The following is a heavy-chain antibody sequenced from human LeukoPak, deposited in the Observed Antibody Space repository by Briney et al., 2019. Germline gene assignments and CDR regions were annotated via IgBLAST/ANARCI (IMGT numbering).Heavy chain of an antibody. CDR3: ARPYYYDSSGYYDGWYFDL. Sequence: GASVKVSCKDSGYTFTSYGISWVRQAPGQGLEWMGWISAYNGITNYAQKLQGRVTMTTDTSPSTAYMEPRSLRSDDTAVYYCARPYYYDSSGYYDGWYFDLWGRGTLVTVSS. CDR1: GYTFTSYG. D-gene: IGHD3-22*01. J-gene: IGHJ2*01. V-gene: IGHV1-18*01. CDR2: ISAYNGIT.